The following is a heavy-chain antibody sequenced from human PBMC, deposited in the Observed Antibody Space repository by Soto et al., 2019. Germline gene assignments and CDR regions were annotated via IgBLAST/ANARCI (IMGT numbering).Heavy chain of an antibody. CDR1: GLTVRGNY. V-gene: IGHV3-66*01. CDR2: FYVSGFT. D-gene: IGHD2-15*01. CDR3: ARTNCSGGSCFVFDI. Sequence: GGSLRLSCAFSGLTVRGNYMTLVRQAPGKGLEWVSIFYVSGFTYYVDSVKGRFTISRDNAKNMLYLQMNGLRVDDTAVYYCARTNCSGGSCFVFDIWGQGTMVTVSS. J-gene: IGHJ3*02.